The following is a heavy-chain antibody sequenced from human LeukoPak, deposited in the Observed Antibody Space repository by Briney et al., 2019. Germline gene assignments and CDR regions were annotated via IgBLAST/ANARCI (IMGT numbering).Heavy chain of an antibody. D-gene: IGHD3-3*01. CDR2: IYYSGST. J-gene: IGHJ4*02. Sequence: SETLSLTCTVSGGSISSSSYYWGWIRQPPGKGLEWIGSIYYSGSTYYNPSLKSRVTISVDTSKNQFSLKLSSVTAADTAVYYCARHIHHSITIFGVGHIDYWGQGTLVTVSS. V-gene: IGHV4-39*01. CDR1: GGSISSSSYY. CDR3: ARHIHHSITIFGVGHIDY.